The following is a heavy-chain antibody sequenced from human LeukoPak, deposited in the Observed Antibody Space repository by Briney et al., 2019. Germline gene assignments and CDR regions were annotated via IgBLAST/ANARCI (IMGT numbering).Heavy chain of an antibody. CDR3: ASGRQLGY. V-gene: IGHV3-7*01. J-gene: IGHJ4*02. CDR2: IKEDGSEK. D-gene: IGHD6-13*01. Sequence: GGSLRLSCAASGFTFSNYWMSWVRQAPGKGLEWVANIKEDGSEKYYVDSVKGRFTISRDNAGNSLYLQMNSLRAEDTAVYYCASGRQLGYWGQGTLVTVSS. CDR1: GFTFSNYW.